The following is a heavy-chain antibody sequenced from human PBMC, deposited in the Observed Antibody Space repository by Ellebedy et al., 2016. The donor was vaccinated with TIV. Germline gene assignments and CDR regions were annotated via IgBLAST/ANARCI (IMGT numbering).Heavy chain of an antibody. D-gene: IGHD3-10*01. J-gene: IGHJ5*02. CDR1: GYTFTTLD. CDR3: TVGLFDP. V-gene: IGHV1-8*01. Sequence: AASVKVSCKASGYTFTTLDINWVRQATGQGLEWMGWMSPNSGNTGYAQKFEGRVTMTRDTSTGTAYMELNSLRSEDTAVYYCTVGLFDPWGQGTLVTVSS. CDR2: MSPNSGNT.